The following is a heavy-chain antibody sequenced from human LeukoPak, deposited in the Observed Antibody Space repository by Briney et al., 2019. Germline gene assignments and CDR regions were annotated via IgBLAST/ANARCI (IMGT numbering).Heavy chain of an antibody. Sequence: GGSLRLSCAASGFTFSSYAMSWVRQAPGKGLEWVSAISGSGGSTYYADSVKGRFTISRDNSKNTLYLQTNSLRAEDTAVYYCAKVRDYVWGSYRPYYFDYWGQGTLVTVSS. D-gene: IGHD3-16*02. CDR1: GFTFSSYA. CDR3: AKVRDYVWGSYRPYYFDY. V-gene: IGHV3-23*01. J-gene: IGHJ4*02. CDR2: ISGSGGST.